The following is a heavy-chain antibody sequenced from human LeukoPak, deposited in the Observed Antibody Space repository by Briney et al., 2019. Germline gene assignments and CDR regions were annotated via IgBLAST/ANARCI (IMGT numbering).Heavy chain of an antibody. D-gene: IGHD6-19*01. CDR2: IRYDGSNK. V-gene: IGHV3-30*02. CDR1: GFTFSSYG. J-gene: IGHJ5*02. Sequence: GGSLRLSCAASGFTFSSYGMHWVRQAPGKGLEWVAFIRYDGSNKYYADSVKGRFTISRDNSKNTLYLQMNSLRAEDTAVFYCAKGPSGYSGGDNWFDPWGQGTLVTVSS. CDR3: AKGPSGYSGGDNWFDP.